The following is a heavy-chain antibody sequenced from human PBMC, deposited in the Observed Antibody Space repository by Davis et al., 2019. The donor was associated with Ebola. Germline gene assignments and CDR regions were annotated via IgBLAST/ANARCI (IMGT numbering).Heavy chain of an antibody. V-gene: IGHV4-59*08. CDR3: AGSRGVLLGGGLHFDY. D-gene: IGHD3-10*01. CDR2: IHSTGST. Sequence: GSLRLSCNVSGGSISFYYWNWIRQSPVKGLEWIGYIHSTGSTNYNPSLKSRVTMSVDTSKNHFSLNLSSVTAADTAVYYCAGSRGVLLGGGLHFDYWGQGALVTVSS. CDR1: GGSISFYY. J-gene: IGHJ4*02.